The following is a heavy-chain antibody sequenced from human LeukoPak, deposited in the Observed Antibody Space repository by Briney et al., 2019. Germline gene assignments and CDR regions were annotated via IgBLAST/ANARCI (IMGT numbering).Heavy chain of an antibody. D-gene: IGHD3-10*01. CDR2: IIPIFGTA. V-gene: IGHV1-69*05. Sequence: SVKVSCKASGGTFSSYAISWVRQAPGQGPEWMGRIIPIFGTANYAQKFQGRVTITTDGSTSTAYMELSRLRSEDTAVYYCARGAGTHYYYYYYYMDVWGKGTTVTVSS. J-gene: IGHJ6*03. CDR3: ARGAGTHYYYYYYYMDV. CDR1: GGTFSSYA.